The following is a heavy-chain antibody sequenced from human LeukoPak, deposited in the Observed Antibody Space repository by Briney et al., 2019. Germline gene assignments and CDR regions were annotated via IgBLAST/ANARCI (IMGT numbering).Heavy chain of an antibody. CDR2: ISAYNGNT. CDR3: ARVPYYYDSSGPIGNRIDY. J-gene: IGHJ4*02. Sequence: ASVKVSCKASAYTFTNYYIHWVRQAPGQGLEWMGRISAYNGNTNYAQKLQGRVTMTTDTSTSTAYMELRSLRSDDTAVYYCARVPYYYDSSGPIGNRIDYWGQGTLVTVSS. D-gene: IGHD3-22*01. V-gene: IGHV1-18*04. CDR1: AYTFTNYY.